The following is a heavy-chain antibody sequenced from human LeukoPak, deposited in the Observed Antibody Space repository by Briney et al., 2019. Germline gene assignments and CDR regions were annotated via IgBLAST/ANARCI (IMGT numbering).Heavy chain of an antibody. D-gene: IGHD3-22*01. CDR2: ISYDGSNK. CDR3: ARDSGDSSGYYFDY. J-gene: IGHJ4*02. V-gene: IGHV3-30-3*01. CDR1: GFTFSSYA. Sequence: LAGGSLRLSCAASGFTFSSYAMHWVRQAPGKGLEWVAVISYDGSNKCYADSVKGRFTISRDNSKNTLYLQMNSLRAEDTAVYYCARDSGDSSGYYFDYWGQGTLVTVSS.